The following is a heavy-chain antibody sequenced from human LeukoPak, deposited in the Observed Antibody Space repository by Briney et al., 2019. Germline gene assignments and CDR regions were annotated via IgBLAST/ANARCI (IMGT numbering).Heavy chain of an antibody. J-gene: IGHJ6*03. Sequence: GGSLRLSCAASGFIFSSYTMSWVRQAPGKGLQWVSAISGSGDNIYYTDSVKGRFTISRDNAKNSLYLQMNSLRAEDTAVYYCARETNYFYSYYMDVWGKGTTVTVSS. CDR2: ISGSGDNI. CDR1: GFIFSSYT. CDR3: ARETNYFYSYYMDV. V-gene: IGHV3-21*01.